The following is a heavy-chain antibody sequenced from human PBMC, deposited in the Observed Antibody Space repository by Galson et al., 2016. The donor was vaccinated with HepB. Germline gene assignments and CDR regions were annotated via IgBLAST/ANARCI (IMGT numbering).Heavy chain of an antibody. Sequence: SLRLSCAAPGFTFSSFEMNWVRQAPGKGLEWISSISSYGSTIYYADSVKGRFTISRDNAENSLYLQMNSLRAEDTAVYYCARVRWLEPLDYWGQGTLVTVSS. CDR1: GFTFSSFE. J-gene: IGHJ4*02. V-gene: IGHV3-48*03. D-gene: IGHD6-19*01. CDR2: ISSYGSTI. CDR3: ARVRWLEPLDY.